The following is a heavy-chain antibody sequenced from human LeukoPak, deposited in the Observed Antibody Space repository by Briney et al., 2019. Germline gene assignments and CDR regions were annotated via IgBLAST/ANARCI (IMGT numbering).Heavy chain of an antibody. CDR2: TSGSGGTT. Sequence: PGGSLRLSCAASGFTFNSYAMSWVRQAPGKGLEWVSVTSGSGGTTYYADSVKGRVTISRDNTKNTLYLQMNSLRDEDTAVYYCARRIGGANNFDYWGQGTLVTVSS. D-gene: IGHD1-26*01. CDR1: GFTFNSYA. V-gene: IGHV3-23*01. J-gene: IGHJ4*02. CDR3: ARRIGGANNFDY.